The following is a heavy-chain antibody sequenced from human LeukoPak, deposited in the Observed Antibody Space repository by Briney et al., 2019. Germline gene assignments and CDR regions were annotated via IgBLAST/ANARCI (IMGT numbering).Heavy chain of an antibody. CDR3: ARAYDILTGYRFASDY. V-gene: IGHV3-21*01. J-gene: IGHJ4*02. D-gene: IGHD3-9*01. CDR1: GFTFSSYS. Sequence: GGSLRLSCAASGFTFSSYSMNWVRQAPGMGLEWVSSISSSSSYIYYADSVKGRFTISRDNAKNSLYLQMNSLRAEDTAVYYCARAYDILTGYRFASDYWGQGTLVTVSS. CDR2: ISSSSSYI.